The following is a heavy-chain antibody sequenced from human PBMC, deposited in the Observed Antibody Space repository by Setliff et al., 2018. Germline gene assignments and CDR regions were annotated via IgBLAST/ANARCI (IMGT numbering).Heavy chain of an antibody. V-gene: IGHV3-30-3*01. J-gene: IGHJ3*02. CDR1: GFTFSSYA. CDR3: ARGISSKPALYYGSGSSAFDI. Sequence: PGGSLRLSCAASGFTFSSYAMHWVRQAPGKGLEWVAVISYDGSNKYYADSVKGRFTISRDNSKNTLYLQMNSLRAEDTAVYYCARGISSKPALYYGSGSSAFDIWGQGTMVTVSS. CDR2: ISYDGSNK. D-gene: IGHD3-10*01.